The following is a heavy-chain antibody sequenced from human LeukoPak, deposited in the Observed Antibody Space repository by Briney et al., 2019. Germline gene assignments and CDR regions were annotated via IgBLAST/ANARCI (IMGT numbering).Heavy chain of an antibody. Sequence: ASVKVSCKPSGYTFINHGISWVRQAPGQGLEWMGWTSTYNTNYIQKLQGRVTMTTDTSTSTAYMELRGLRSDDTAVYYCAKGSSGWSLDYWGQGTLVTVSS. CDR3: AKGSSGWSLDY. CDR1: GYTFINHG. CDR2: TSTYNT. D-gene: IGHD6-19*01. V-gene: IGHV1-18*01. J-gene: IGHJ4*02.